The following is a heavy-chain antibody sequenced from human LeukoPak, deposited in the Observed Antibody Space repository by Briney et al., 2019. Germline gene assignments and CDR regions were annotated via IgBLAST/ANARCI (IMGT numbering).Heavy chain of an antibody. D-gene: IGHD1-14*01. CDR3: ARGRATGGYGMDV. J-gene: IGHJ6*02. Sequence: PSETLSLTCAAYGGSFSGYYWSWIRQPPGKGLEWIGEINHSGSTNYNPSLKSRVTISVDTSKNQFSLKLSSVTAADTAVYYCARGRATGGYGMDVWGQGTTVTVSS. V-gene: IGHV4-34*01. CDR1: GGSFSGYY. CDR2: INHSGST.